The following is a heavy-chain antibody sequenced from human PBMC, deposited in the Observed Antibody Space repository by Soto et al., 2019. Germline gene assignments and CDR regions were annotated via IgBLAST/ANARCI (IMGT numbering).Heavy chain of an antibody. CDR1: GYTFTNYD. Sequence: ASVKVSCKASGYTFTNYDITWVRQAPGQGLEWMGWISAYNGDTKYAQKFQDRVTMTTDTSTSTAYMDLRSLRAEDMAVYYCARGPGYYFDYWGQGTLVTVSS. V-gene: IGHV1-18*03. J-gene: IGHJ4*02. CDR3: ARGPGYYFDY. CDR2: ISAYNGDT.